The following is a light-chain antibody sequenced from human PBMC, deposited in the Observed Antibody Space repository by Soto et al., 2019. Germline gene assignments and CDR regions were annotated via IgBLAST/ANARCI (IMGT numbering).Light chain of an antibody. V-gene: IGLV2-14*01. J-gene: IGLJ1*01. CDR1: ISDVGGYNY. Sequence: QSVLTQPASVSGSPGQSITISCTGTISDVGGYNYVSWYQQHPGKAPKLMIYDVSNRPSGVSNRFSGSKSGNTASLTISGLQAEDEADYYCSSYTSSSTHYVFGTGTKVTVL. CDR3: SSYTSSSTHYV. CDR2: DVS.